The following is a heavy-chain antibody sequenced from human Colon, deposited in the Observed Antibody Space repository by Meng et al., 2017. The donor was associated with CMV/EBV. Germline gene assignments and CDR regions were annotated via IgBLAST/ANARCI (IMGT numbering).Heavy chain of an antibody. D-gene: IGHD4-23*01. CDR2: TYYRSKWYH. J-gene: IGHJ4*02. CDR3: ARGINGGCGD. Sequence: QVQLQQSGPGLVKPLQTLPLTCAISGDIVSSNSAAWHWIRQSPSRGLEWLGRTYYRSKWYHEYAVSVKSRITISPDTPKNQFSLQLNSMTPEDTAVYYCARGINGGCGDWGQGTLVTVSS. V-gene: IGHV6-1*01. CDR1: GDIVSSNSAA.